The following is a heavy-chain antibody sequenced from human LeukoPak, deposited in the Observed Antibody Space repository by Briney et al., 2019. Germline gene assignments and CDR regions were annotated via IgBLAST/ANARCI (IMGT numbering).Heavy chain of an antibody. D-gene: IGHD2-15*01. J-gene: IGHJ4*02. CDR1: GYTFTAYY. Sequence: ASVKVSCQASGYTFTAYYIHWVRQAPGQGLEWMGWINPDSGATGSAQKFQGRVSMTRDTSISTAYLDLNGLISDDTAVFYCARISRGRYYLDYWGQGTLVTVSS. V-gene: IGHV1-2*02. CDR2: INPDSGAT. CDR3: ARISRGRYYLDY.